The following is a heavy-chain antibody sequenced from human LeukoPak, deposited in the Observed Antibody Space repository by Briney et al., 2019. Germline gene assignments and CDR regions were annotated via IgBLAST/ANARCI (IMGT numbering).Heavy chain of an antibody. V-gene: IGHV4-59*01. CDR3: ARESLAVAGTFDY. D-gene: IGHD6-19*01. CDR1: GGSISSYY. J-gene: IGHJ4*02. Sequence: PSETLSLTCTVSGGSISSYYWSWIRQPPGKGLEWIGYIYYSGSTNYNPSLKSRVTISVDTSKNQFSLKLSSVTAADTAVYYCARESLAVAGTFDYWGQGTLVTVSS. CDR2: IYYSGST.